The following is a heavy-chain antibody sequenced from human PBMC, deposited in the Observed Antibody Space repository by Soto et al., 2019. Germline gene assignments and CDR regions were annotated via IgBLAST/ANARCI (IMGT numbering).Heavy chain of an antibody. D-gene: IGHD2-2*02. CDR3: ARDLVVVPAAIAYYYGMDV. CDR1: GYTFTSYY. CDR2: INPSGGST. V-gene: IGHV1-46*01. J-gene: IGHJ6*02. Sequence: ASAKVSCKASGYTFTSYYMHWVRQAPGQGLEWMGIINPSGGSTSYAQKFQGRVTMTRDTSTSTVYMELSSLRSEDTAVYYCARDLVVVPAAIAYYYGMDVWGQGTTVTVSS.